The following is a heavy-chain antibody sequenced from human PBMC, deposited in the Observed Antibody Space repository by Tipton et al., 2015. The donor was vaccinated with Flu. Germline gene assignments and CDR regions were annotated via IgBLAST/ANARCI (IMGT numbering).Heavy chain of an antibody. D-gene: IGHD3-22*01. CDR1: GFTFSSYA. J-gene: IGHJ6*02. CDR3: ARGTYYYDSSGYYFPLYYYYGMDV. Sequence: SLRLSCAASGFTFSSYAMHWVRQAPGKGLEWVAVISYDGSNKYYADSVKGRFTISRDNSKNTLYLQMNSLRAEDTAVYYCARGTYYYDSSGYYFPLYYYYGMDVWGQGTTVTVSS. CDR2: ISYDGSNK. V-gene: IGHV3-30*01.